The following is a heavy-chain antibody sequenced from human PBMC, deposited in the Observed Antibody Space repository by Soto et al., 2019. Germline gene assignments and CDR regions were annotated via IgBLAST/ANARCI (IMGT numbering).Heavy chain of an antibody. CDR3: ATWYDFWSGKDY. D-gene: IGHD3-3*01. J-gene: IGHJ4*02. CDR1: GYTLTELS. Sequence: ASVKVSCKVSGYTLTELSMHWVRQAPGKGLEWMGGFDPEDGETIYAQKFQGRVTMTEDTSTDTAYMELSSLRSEDTAVYYCATWYDFWSGKDYWGQGTLVTVSS. V-gene: IGHV1-24*01. CDR2: FDPEDGET.